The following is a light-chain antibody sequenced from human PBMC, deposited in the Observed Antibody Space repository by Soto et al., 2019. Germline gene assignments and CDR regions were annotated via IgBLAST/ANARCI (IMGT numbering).Light chain of an antibody. J-gene: IGLJ3*02. CDR1: SSDVGDYNY. V-gene: IGLV2-8*01. CDR2: EVS. CDR3: SSYAGSNNWV. Sequence: QSALTQPPSASGSPGQSVTISCTGTSSDVGDYNYVSWYQQHPGKAPKLMIYEVSKRPSGVPDRFSGSKSGNTASLTVSGLQAEDEADYYCSSYAGSNNWVCGGGTKVTVL.